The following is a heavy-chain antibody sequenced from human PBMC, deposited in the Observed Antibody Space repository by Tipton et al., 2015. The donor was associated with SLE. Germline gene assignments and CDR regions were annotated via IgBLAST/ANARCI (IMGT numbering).Heavy chain of an antibody. CDR2: TNTNTGNP. CDR1: GYTFINYV. J-gene: IGHJ4*02. V-gene: IGHV7-4-1*02. D-gene: IGHD4-17*01. CDR3: ARTSGDFESDFDK. Sequence: QVQLVQSGPEVKKPGASVKVSCKASGYTFINYVMSWVRQAPGQGLEWMGWTNTNTGNPTYAQGFTGRFVFSLDTSVSTAYLQINSLKAEDTAVYYCARTSGDFESDFDKWGQGTLVTVSS.